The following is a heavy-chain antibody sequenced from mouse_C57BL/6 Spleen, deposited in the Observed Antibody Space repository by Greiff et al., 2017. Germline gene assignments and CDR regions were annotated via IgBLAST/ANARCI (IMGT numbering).Heavy chain of an antibody. Sequence: QVQLQQPGTELVKPGASVKLSCKASGYTFTSYWMHWVKQRPGQGLEWIGNINPSNGGTNYNEKFKSKATLTVAKSSSTAYMQLSSLTSEDSAVYYCASLITTVVAPYYYAMDYWGQGTSVTVSS. CDR1: GYTFTSYW. J-gene: IGHJ4*01. D-gene: IGHD1-1*01. CDR3: ASLITTVVAPYYYAMDY. CDR2: INPSNGGT. V-gene: IGHV1-53*01.